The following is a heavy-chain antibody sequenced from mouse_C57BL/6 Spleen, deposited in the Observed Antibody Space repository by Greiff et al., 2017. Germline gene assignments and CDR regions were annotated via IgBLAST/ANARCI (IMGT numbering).Heavy chain of an antibody. V-gene: IGHV5-4*01. CDR3: ARDRWLLYAMDY. D-gene: IGHD2-3*01. Sequence: EVNLVESGGGLVKPGGSLKLSCAASGFTFSSYAMSWVRQTPEKRLEWVATISDGGSYTYYPDNVKGRFTISRDNAKNNLYLQMSHLKSEDTAMYYCARDRWLLYAMDYWGKGTSVTVSS. J-gene: IGHJ4*01. CDR1: GFTFSSYA. CDR2: ISDGGSYT.